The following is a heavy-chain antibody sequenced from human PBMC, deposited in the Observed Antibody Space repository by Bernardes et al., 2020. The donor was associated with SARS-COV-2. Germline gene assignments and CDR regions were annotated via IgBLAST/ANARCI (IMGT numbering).Heavy chain of an antibody. V-gene: IGHV5-51*01. D-gene: IGHD2-21*02. J-gene: IGHJ3*02. CDR3: AVPDSYCGGDCYSGGEDAFDI. CDR1: GYSFTSYW. Sequence: GESLKISCKGSGYSFTSYWIGWVRQMPGKGLEWMGIIYPGDSDTRYSPSFQGQVTISADKSISTAYLQWSSLKASDTAMYYCAVPDSYCGGDCYSGGEDAFDIWGQGTMVTVSS. CDR2: IYPGDSDT.